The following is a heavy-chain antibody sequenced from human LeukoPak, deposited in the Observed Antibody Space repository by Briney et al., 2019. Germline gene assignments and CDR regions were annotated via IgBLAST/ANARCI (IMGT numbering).Heavy chain of an antibody. CDR1: GYTFTGYY. CDR2: ISPNSGGT. Sequence: ASVKVSCKASGYTFTGYYMHWVRQAPGQGLERMGWISPNSGGTNYAQKFQGRVTMTRDTSISTAYMELSRLRSDDTAVYYCARDDYYYYYGMDVWGQGTTVTVSS. V-gene: IGHV1-2*02. J-gene: IGHJ6*02. CDR3: ARDDYYYYYGMDV.